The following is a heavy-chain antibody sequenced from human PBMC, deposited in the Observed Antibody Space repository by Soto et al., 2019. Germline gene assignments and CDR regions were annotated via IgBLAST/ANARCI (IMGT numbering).Heavy chain of an antibody. CDR3: ASLTSWSQEYYYGMDV. CDR2: IRSKGYGGTT. J-gene: IGHJ6*02. V-gene: IGHV3-49*03. Sequence: GGSLRLSCTGSGFTFGDFGMSWFRQAPGKGLEWLSFIRSKGYGGTTESAASVRGRFITSRDDSKSIAYLQMNSLKTEDTAVYYCASLTSWSQEYYYGMDVWGQGTAVTVSS. D-gene: IGHD2-2*01. CDR1: GFTFGDFG.